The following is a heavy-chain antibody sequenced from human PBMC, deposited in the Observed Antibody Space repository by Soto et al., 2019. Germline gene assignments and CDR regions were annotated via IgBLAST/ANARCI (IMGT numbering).Heavy chain of an antibody. D-gene: IGHD3-9*01. V-gene: IGHV3-53*01. CDR1: GFTVSSNY. CDR3: ARERSYDILTGYYPDAFDI. J-gene: IGHJ3*02. Sequence: GSLRLSCAASGFTVSSNYMSWVRQAPGKGLEWVSVIYSGGSTYYADSVKGRFTISRDNSKNTLYLQMNSLRAEDTAVYYCARERSYDILTGYYPDAFDIWGQGTMVTVSS. CDR2: IYSGGST.